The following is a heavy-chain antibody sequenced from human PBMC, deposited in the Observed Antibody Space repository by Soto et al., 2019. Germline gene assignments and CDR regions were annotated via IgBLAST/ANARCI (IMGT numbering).Heavy chain of an antibody. Sequence: EVQLLESGGGLVQPGGSLRLSCAASEFTFTSYAMSWVRQAPGKGLEWVSAVGSDGGSTYYADSVRGRFTVSRDNSQNTLYRQMNNLRAEDTAVYYCAKDVCGSDTFCHFDFWGEGTLVTVSS. V-gene: IGHV3-23*01. CDR2: VGSDGGST. CDR3: AKDVCGSDTFCHFDF. J-gene: IGHJ4*02. D-gene: IGHD3-10*01. CDR1: EFTFTSYA.